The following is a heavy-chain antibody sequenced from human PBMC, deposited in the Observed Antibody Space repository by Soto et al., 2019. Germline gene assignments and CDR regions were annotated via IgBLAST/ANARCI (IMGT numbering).Heavy chain of an antibody. CDR3: ARRPNRGSYSRCFDY. J-gene: IGHJ4*02. V-gene: IGHV4-39*01. CDR2: IYYSGSA. Sequence: QLQLQASGPALVKPSEILSLTCTVSGGSITSNAYYWGWIRQPPGKRLEWLGYIYYSGSASYSPALKRRVTMAVDTSENQFSPLLSSVTAADPAVYYCARRPNRGSYSRCFDYSGQGTLVTAAS. CDR1: GGSITSNAYY. D-gene: IGHD1-26*01.